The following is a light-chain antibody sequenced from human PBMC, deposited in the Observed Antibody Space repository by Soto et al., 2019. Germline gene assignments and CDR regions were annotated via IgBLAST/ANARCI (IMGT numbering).Light chain of an antibody. CDR3: CSYTTSNTRQIV. CDR1: SSDVGGYNY. CDR2: GVS. J-gene: IGLJ1*01. Sequence: QSVLTQPASVSGSPGQSITISCTGTSSDVGGYNYVSWYQQHPGKAPKFMIYGVSNRPSGVSNRFSGSKSGNTASLTISGLQAEDEADYYCCSYTTSNTRQIVFGTGTKVTV. V-gene: IGLV2-14*01.